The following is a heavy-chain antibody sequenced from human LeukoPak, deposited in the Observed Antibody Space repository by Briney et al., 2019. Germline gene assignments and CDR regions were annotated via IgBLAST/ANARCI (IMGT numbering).Heavy chain of an antibody. J-gene: IGHJ4*02. CDR2: ISGSGGST. Sequence: GGSLRLSCAASGFTFSSYAMSWVRQAPGKGLEWVSAISGSGGSTYYADSVKGRFTISRDNSKNTLYLQMNSLRAEDTAVYYCAKLRYDFWGGYCLFDYWGQGTLVTVSS. V-gene: IGHV3-23*01. CDR1: GFTFSSYA. D-gene: IGHD3-3*01. CDR3: AKLRYDFWGGYCLFDY.